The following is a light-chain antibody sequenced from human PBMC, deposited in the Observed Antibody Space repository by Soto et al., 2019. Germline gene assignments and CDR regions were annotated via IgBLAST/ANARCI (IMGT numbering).Light chain of an antibody. CDR2: DAS. J-gene: IGKJ1*01. CDR1: QSVRGY. V-gene: IGKV3-11*01. Sequence: DIVLTQSPATLSLSPGERATLSCRASQSVRGYLAWYQQKPGQAPRLLMYDASNRASGIPARFSGSGSGTDFTLTISSLEPEDFAVYYCQQYGSSPWTFGQGTKGDIK. CDR3: QQYGSSPWT.